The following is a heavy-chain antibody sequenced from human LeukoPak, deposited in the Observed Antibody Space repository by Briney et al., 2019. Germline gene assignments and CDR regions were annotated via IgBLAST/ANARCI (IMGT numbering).Heavy chain of an antibody. CDR2: IYYSGST. V-gene: IGHV4-59*01. D-gene: IGHD2-2*02. CDR1: GGSISSYY. CDR3: AVAIPYTYYFDY. Sequence: SVTVSLTCTVSGGSISSYYWSWIRQPPGKGLEWIGYIYYSGSTNYNPSLKSRVTISVDTSKNQFSLKLSSVTAADTAVYYCAVAIPYTYYFDYWGQGTLVTVSS. J-gene: IGHJ4*02.